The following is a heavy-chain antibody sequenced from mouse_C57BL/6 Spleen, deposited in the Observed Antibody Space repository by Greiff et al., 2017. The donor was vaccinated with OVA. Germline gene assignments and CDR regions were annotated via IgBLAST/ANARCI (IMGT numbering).Heavy chain of an antibody. D-gene: IGHD2-3*01. CDR1: GFTFSSYG. CDR3: ARYRLYDGLYYFDY. J-gene: IGHJ2*01. Sequence: EVQRVESGGDLVKPGGSLKLSCAASGFTFSSYGMSWVRQTPDKRLEWVATISSGGSYTYYPDSVKGRFTISRDNAKNTPYLQMSSLKSEDTAMYYCARYRLYDGLYYFDYWGQGTTLTVSS. CDR2: ISSGGSYT. V-gene: IGHV5-6*01.